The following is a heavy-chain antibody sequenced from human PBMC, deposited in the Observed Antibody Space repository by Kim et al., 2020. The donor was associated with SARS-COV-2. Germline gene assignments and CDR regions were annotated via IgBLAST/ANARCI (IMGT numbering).Heavy chain of an antibody. V-gene: IGHV1-18*01. CDR3: ARDPLLYNQVGWFDP. CDR1: GYTFTSYG. CDR2: ISAYNGNT. Sequence: ASVNVSCKTSGYTFTSYGISWVRQAPGQWLEWMGWISAYNGNTNYAQKLQGRVTMTTDTSTSTAYMELRSLRSDDTAVYYCARDPLLYNQVGWFDPWGQGSLVTVSS. J-gene: IGHJ5*02. D-gene: IGHD1-1*01.